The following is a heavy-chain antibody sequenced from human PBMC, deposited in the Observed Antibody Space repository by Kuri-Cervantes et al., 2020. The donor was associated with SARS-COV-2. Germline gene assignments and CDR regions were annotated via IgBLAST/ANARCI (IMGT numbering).Heavy chain of an antibody. Sequence: LSLTCAASGFTFSSYAMSWVRQAPGKGLEWVSAISGSGGSTYYADSVKGRFTISRDNSKNTLYLQMNSLRAEDTAVYYCARDLSSSWYFHWFDPWGQGTLVTVSS. CDR1: GFTFSSYA. D-gene: IGHD6-13*01. CDR3: ARDLSSSWYFHWFDP. V-gene: IGHV3-23*01. J-gene: IGHJ5*02. CDR2: ISGSGGST.